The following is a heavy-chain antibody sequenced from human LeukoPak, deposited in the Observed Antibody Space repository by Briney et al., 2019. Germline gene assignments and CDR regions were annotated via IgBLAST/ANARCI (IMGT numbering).Heavy chain of an antibody. D-gene: IGHD6-6*01. Sequence: SETLSLTCTVSGGSINAYYWSWIRQPPGKGLESIGYISYSGSTTYNPSLKSRVTISVDTSKNQFSLKLSSVTAADTAVYYCARSPGIAARRTSFGYYMDVWGKGTTVTVSS. CDR1: GGSINAYY. CDR3: ARSPGIAARRTSFGYYMDV. J-gene: IGHJ6*03. V-gene: IGHV4-59*01. CDR2: ISYSGST.